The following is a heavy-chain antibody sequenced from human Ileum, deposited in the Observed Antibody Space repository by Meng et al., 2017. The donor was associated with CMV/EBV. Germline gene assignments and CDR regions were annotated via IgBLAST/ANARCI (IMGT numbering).Heavy chain of an antibody. CDR3: AKDRTPDSRYNFDC. V-gene: IGHV3-23*03. CDR1: GFAFSSYS. CDR2: IHYAGRTT. Sequence: GGSLRLSCSASGFAFSSYSMNWVRLVPGKGLEWLSIIHYAGRTTYYADSVKGRFIISRDNSKSVMYLEMNSLRVEDTAVYYCAKDRTPDSRYNFDCWGQGTRVTVSS. J-gene: IGHJ4*02. D-gene: IGHD1-14*01.